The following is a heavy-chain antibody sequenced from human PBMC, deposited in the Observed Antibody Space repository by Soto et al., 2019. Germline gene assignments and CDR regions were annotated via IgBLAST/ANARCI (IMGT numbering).Heavy chain of an antibody. J-gene: IGHJ4*02. CDR3: ASLTLARYYGSESYLFDY. Sequence: PSETLSLTCTVSGGSINGGDYHWTWIRQTPGKGLEWIGAIYYSGSTYYNPSLKSRVTISVDTSKNQFSLKLSSVTAADTAVYYGASLTLARYYGSESYLFDYWGQGTLVTVS. CDR1: GGSINGGDYH. V-gene: IGHV4-30-4*01. D-gene: IGHD3-10*01. CDR2: IYYSGST.